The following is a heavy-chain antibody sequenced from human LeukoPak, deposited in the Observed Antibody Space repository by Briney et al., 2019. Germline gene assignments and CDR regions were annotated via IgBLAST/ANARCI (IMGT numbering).Heavy chain of an antibody. CDR1: GGSFSGYY. CDR2: INHSGST. D-gene: IGHD3-22*01. J-gene: IGHJ4*02. V-gene: IGHV4-34*01. Sequence: SETLSLTCAVYGGSFSGYYWSWIRQPPGKGLEWIGEINHSGSTNYNPFLKSRVTISVDTSKNQFSLKLSSVTAADTAVYYCACEIRHYYDSSGSYWGQGTLVTVSS. CDR3: ACEIRHYYDSSGSY.